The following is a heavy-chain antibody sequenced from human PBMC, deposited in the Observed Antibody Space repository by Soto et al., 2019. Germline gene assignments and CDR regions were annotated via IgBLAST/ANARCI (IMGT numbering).Heavy chain of an antibody. V-gene: IGHV4-59*01. D-gene: IGHD2-2*01. CDR2: IYYSGST. J-gene: IGHJ5*02. CDR3: ARLGYCSSTSCSPGGWFDP. CDR1: GGSISSYY. Sequence: ASETLSLPCTVSGGSISSYYWSWIRQPPGKGLEWIGYIYYSGSTNYNPSLKSRVTISVDTSKNQFSLKLSSVTAADTAVYYCARLGYCSSTSCSPGGWFDPWGQGTLVAVSS.